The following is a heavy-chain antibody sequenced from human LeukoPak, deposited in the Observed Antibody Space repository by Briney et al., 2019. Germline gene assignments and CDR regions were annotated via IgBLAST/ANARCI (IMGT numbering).Heavy chain of an antibody. CDR3: ARMPIAAAGNAFDI. Sequence: PSETLSLTCAVYGGSFSGYYWSWIRQPPGKGLEWIGEINHSGSTNYNPSLKSRVTISVDTSKNQFSLKLSSVTAADTAVYYSARMPIAAAGNAFDIWGQGTMVTVSS. CDR1: GGSFSGYY. CDR2: INHSGST. V-gene: IGHV4-34*01. D-gene: IGHD6-13*01. J-gene: IGHJ3*02.